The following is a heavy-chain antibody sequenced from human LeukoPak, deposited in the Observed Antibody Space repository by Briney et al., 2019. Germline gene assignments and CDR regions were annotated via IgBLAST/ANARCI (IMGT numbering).Heavy chain of an antibody. CDR3: ARAKSMVRGVIISYYMDV. CDR1: GGSFSGYY. Sequence: SETLSLTCAVYGGSFSGYYWSWIRQPPGKGLEWIGEINHSGSTNYNPSLKSRVTISVDTSKNQFSLKLSSVTAADTAVYYCARAKSMVRGVIISYYMDVWGKGTTVTVSS. D-gene: IGHD3-10*01. CDR2: INHSGST. J-gene: IGHJ6*03. V-gene: IGHV4-34*01.